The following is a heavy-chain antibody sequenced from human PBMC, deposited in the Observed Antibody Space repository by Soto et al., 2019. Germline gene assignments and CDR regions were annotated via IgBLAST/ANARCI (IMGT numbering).Heavy chain of an antibody. D-gene: IGHD3-9*01. Sequence: PSATLSLTCTVSNGSIGTYYWTWVRQPPGKGLEWIGYVYYSGSTNYNPSLKSRVGMSIDTSKNQFSLELKSVTAADTATYFCVRDYLLTGFDTWGQGTLVTV. CDR3: VRDYLLTGFDT. V-gene: IGHV4-59*01. CDR1: NGSIGTYY. CDR2: VYYSGST. J-gene: IGHJ5*02.